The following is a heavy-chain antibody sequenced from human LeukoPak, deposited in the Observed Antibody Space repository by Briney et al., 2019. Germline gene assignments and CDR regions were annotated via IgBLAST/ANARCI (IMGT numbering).Heavy chain of an antibody. CDR3: ATGVAVAGPADY. J-gene: IGHJ4*02. CDR2: FDPEDGET. V-gene: IGHV1-24*01. D-gene: IGHD6-19*01. Sequence: ASVKVSCKVSGYTLTELSMHWVRQAPGKGLEWMGGFDPEDGETIYAQKFQGRVTMTEDTSTDTAYMELSSLRSEDTAVYYCATGVAVAGPADYWGQGTLVTVPS. CDR1: GYTLTELS.